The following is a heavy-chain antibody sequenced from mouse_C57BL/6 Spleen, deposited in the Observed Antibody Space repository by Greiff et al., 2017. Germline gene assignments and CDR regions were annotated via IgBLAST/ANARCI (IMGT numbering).Heavy chain of an antibody. Sequence: QVQLKQSGAELVKPGASVKISCKASGYAFSSYWMNWVKQRPGKGLEWIGQFYPGDGDTNYNGTFKGKATLTADKSSSTVYMQLSSLASEDSSVYFSARSDYHLDYWGQGTTLTVSS. CDR3: ARSDYHLDY. CDR1: GYAFSSYW. J-gene: IGHJ2*01. CDR2: FYPGDGDT. D-gene: IGHD1-1*02. V-gene: IGHV1-80*01.